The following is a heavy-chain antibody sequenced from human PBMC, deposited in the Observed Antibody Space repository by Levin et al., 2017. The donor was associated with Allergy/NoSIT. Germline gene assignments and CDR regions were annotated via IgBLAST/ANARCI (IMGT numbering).Heavy chain of an antibody. CDR3: AKDYYDFWSGWGRYGMDV. J-gene: IGHJ6*02. V-gene: IGHV3-30*18. CDR1: GFTFSSYG. D-gene: IGHD3-3*01. Sequence: GESLKISCAASGFTFSSYGMHWVRQAPGKGLEWVAVISYDGSNKYYADSVKGRFTISRDNSKNTLYLQMNSLRAEDTAVYYCAKDYYDFWSGWGRYGMDVWGQGTTVTVSS. CDR2: ISYDGSNK.